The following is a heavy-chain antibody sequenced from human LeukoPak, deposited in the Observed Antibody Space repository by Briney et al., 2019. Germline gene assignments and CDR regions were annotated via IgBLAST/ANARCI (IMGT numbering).Heavy chain of an antibody. V-gene: IGHV3-21*01. CDR2: IGRSSQYI. CDR1: GFTLSLYS. CDR3: ARDASNIDFAPYFYYMDV. Sequence: GGSLRLSCTPSGFTLSLYSMHWVRQAPGKGLEWVSSIGRSSQYIYYGDSVRGRFTISRDNAKNSLYLDMNSPRAEDTAVYYCARDASNIDFAPYFYYMDVWGKGTTVTVSS. D-gene: IGHD3-3*01. J-gene: IGHJ6*03.